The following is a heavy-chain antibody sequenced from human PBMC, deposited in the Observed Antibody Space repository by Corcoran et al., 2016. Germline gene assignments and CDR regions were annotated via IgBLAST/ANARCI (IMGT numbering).Heavy chain of an antibody. CDR3: AKVGGSGSYMDHFDY. J-gene: IGHJ4*02. V-gene: IGHV3-30*18. Sequence: QVQLVESGGGVVQPGRSLRLSCAASGFTFSTYGMHWVRQAPGKGLEWVAVVSSDGLNKDYADSVRGRFTISRDNSKNTLYLQMNSLRPEDMAVYYCAKVGGSGSYMDHFDYWGQGTLVTVSS. CDR2: VSSDGLNK. D-gene: IGHD3-10*01. CDR1: GFTFSTYG.